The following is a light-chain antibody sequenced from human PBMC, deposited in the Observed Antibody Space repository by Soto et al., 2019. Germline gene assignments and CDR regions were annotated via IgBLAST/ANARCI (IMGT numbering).Light chain of an antibody. J-gene: IGKJ4*01. Sequence: IVLTQSPATLSLSTGERSTLSCKSSQSVNSNYLAWYQQKPGQAPRLLIYDASYRATGIPARFSGSGSGTDFTLTISSLQPEDFAVYYCQQRSSCRLTFGGGTKVDI. CDR3: QQRSSCRLT. CDR2: DAS. CDR1: QSVNSNY. V-gene: IGKV3-11*01.